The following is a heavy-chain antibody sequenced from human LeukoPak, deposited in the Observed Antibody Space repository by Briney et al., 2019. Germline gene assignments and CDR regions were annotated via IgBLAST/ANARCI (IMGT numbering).Heavy chain of an antibody. CDR1: GGSISSYY. J-gene: IGHJ3*02. CDR3: ARDLGYSSSWYSSDAFDI. D-gene: IGHD6-13*01. CDR2: IYYSGST. V-gene: IGHV4-59*01. Sequence: SETLSLTCTVSGGSISSYYWSWIRQPPGKGLEWIGYIYYSGSTNYNPSLKSRATISVDTSKNQFSLKLSSVTAADTAVYYCARDLGYSSSWYSSDAFDIWGQGTMVTVSS.